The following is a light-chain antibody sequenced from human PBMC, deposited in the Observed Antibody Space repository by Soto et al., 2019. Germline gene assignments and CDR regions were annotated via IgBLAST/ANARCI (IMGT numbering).Light chain of an antibody. CDR2: EVS. CDR1: SSDVGGYNY. CDR3: SSYAGSNNSV. J-gene: IGLJ1*01. V-gene: IGLV2-8*01. Sequence: QFALTQPPSASGSPGQSVTISCTGTSSDVGGYNYVSWYQQHPGRAPKLMIYEVSKRPSGVPDRFSGSKSGNTASLTVSGLRAEDEADYYCSSYAGSNNSVFGTGTNGTVL.